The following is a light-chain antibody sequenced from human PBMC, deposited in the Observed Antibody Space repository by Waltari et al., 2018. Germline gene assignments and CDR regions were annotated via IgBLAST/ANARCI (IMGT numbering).Light chain of an antibody. CDR1: SSDVGGYNY. Sequence: QSALTQPASVSGSPGQSITISRTGTSSDVGGYNYVSWYQQHPGKAPKLMIYDVSKRPSGVSNRFSGSKSGNTASLTISGLQAEDEADYYCSSYTSSSTSFGGGTKLTVL. J-gene: IGLJ2*01. V-gene: IGLV2-14*01. CDR2: DVS. CDR3: SSYTSSSTS.